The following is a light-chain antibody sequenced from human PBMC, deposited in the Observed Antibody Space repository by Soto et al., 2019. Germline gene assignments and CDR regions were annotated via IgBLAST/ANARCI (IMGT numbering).Light chain of an antibody. CDR2: DVN. Sequence: QSALTQPPSASGSPGQSVAISCSGTSSDVGGYNYVSWYQQHPGKAPKLMIYDVNKRPSGVPDRFSGSKSGNTASLTVSGLQLEAEDDYTCISYAGSNKPAFGGGTKLTVL. CDR3: ISYAGSNKPA. V-gene: IGLV2-8*01. J-gene: IGLJ2*01. CDR1: SSDVGGYNY.